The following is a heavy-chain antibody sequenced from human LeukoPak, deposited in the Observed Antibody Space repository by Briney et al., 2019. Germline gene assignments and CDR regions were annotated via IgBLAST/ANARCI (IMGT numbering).Heavy chain of an antibody. Sequence: ASVKVSCKTSGYIFTSYAMHWVRQAPGQGLEWMGIINPSGGSTSYAQKFQGRVTMTRDTSTSTVYMELSSLRSEDTAVYYCARDPGGDSPFDYWGQGTLVTVSS. CDR1: GYIFTSYA. D-gene: IGHD2-21*02. V-gene: IGHV1-46*01. CDR3: ARDPGGDSPFDY. J-gene: IGHJ4*02. CDR2: INPSGGST.